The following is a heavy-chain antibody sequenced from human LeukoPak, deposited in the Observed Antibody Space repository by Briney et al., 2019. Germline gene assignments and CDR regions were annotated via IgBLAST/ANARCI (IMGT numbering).Heavy chain of an antibody. CDR1: GGSFSGYY. V-gene: IGHV4-34*01. CDR2: INHSGST. Sequence: SETLSLTCAVYGGSFSGYYWSWIRQPPGKGLEWIGVINHSGSTNYNPSLKSRVTISVDTSKNQFSLKLSSVTAADTAVYYCASFAAAPGGRDYWGQGTLVTVSS. D-gene: IGHD1-26*01. CDR3: ASFAAAPGGRDY. J-gene: IGHJ4*02.